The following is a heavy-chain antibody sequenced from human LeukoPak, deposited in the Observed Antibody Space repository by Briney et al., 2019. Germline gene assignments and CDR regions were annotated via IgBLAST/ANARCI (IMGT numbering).Heavy chain of an antibody. Sequence: PGGSLRLSCAASGFTVSRNYMNWVRQAPGKGLEWVSIIYSGGRTYYADSVKGRFTISRDNAKNSLYLQMNSLRAEDTAVYYCARDSGNYLDAFDIWGQGTMVTVSS. CDR3: ARDSGNYLDAFDI. D-gene: IGHD1-7*01. J-gene: IGHJ3*02. CDR1: GFTVSRNY. CDR2: IYSGGRT. V-gene: IGHV3-53*01.